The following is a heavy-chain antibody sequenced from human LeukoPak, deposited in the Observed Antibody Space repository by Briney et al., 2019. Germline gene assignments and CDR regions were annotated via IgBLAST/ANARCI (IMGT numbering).Heavy chain of an antibody. J-gene: IGHJ4*02. CDR2: INHSGST. CDR3: ARTLAAAGTRIPYYFDY. CDR1: GGSFSGYY. Sequence: PSETLSLTCAVYGGSFSGYYWSWLRQPPGKGLEWIGEINHSGSTNFNPSLKSRVTISVDTSKNQASLKLRSVTAADTAVYFCARTLAAAGTRIPYYFDYWGQGTLVTVSS. V-gene: IGHV4-34*01. D-gene: IGHD6-13*01.